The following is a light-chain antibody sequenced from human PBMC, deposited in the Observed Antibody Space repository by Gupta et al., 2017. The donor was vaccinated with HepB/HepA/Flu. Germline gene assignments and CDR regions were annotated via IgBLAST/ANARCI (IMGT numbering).Light chain of an antibody. J-gene: IGKJ2*01. CDR2: GAS. V-gene: IGKV3-15*01. CDR1: QSVSSN. Sequence: VVPQSPATLSVSPAERATLSCRASQSVSSNFAWYQQKPGQAPRLLIYGASTRATGIPARFSGGGSGTEFTLTISSLQSEDFAVYYCQQYNNWPPYTFGQGTKLEIK. CDR3: QQYNNWPPYT.